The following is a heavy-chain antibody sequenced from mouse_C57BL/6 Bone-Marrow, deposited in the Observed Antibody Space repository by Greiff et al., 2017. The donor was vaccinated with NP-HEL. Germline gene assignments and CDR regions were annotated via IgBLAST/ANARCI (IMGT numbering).Heavy chain of an antibody. CDR2: IWSGGST. Sequence: QVQLQQSGPGLVQPSQSLSITCTVSGFSLTSYGVHWVRQSPGKGLEWLGVIWSGGSTDYNAAFISRLSISKDNSTSQVFFKMNSLQADDTAIYYCARSASSYGSSGWYFDVWGTGTTVTVSS. CDR1: GFSLTSYG. J-gene: IGHJ1*03. D-gene: IGHD1-1*01. CDR3: ARSASSYGSSGWYFDV. V-gene: IGHV2-2*01.